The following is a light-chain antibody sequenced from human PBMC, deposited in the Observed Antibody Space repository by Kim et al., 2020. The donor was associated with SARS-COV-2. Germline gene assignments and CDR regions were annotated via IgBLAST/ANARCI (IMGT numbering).Light chain of an antibody. CDR2: GAS. V-gene: IGKV3-20*01. Sequence: PPGERATLSCRASQSVSSSYLAWYQQKPGQAPRLLIYGASSRATGIPDRFRGSGSGTDFTLTISRLEPEDFAVYYCQQYGSSPRTFGQGTKVDIK. CDR1: QSVSSSY. CDR3: QQYGSSPRT. J-gene: IGKJ1*01.